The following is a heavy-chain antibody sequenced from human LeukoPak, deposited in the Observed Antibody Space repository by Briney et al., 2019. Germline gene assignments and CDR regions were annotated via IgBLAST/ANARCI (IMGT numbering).Heavy chain of an antibody. CDR3: ARHALVLRYFDWLDDYYFDY. J-gene: IGHJ4*02. D-gene: IGHD3-9*01. CDR1: GYSFTSYW. CDR2: IYPGDSDT. V-gene: IGHV5-51*01. Sequence: GESLKISCKGSGYSFTSYWIGWVRQMPGKGLEWMGIIYPGDSDTRYSPSFQGQVTISADKSISTAYLQWSSLKAPDTAMYYCARHALVLRYFDWLDDYYFDYWGQGTLVTVSS.